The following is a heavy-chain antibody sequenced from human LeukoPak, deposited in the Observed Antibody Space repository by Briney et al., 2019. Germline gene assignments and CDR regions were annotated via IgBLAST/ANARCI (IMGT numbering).Heavy chain of an antibody. V-gene: IGHV3-9*01. Sequence: GGSLRLSCAASGFTFVDYAMHWVRQAPGKGLEWVSGISWNSGSIGYADSVKGRFTISRDNAKNSLYLQMNSLRAEDTALYYCAKVRDSSGYSYYFDYWGQGTLVTVSS. CDR2: ISWNSGSI. D-gene: IGHD3-22*01. CDR1: GFTFVDYA. CDR3: AKVRDSSGYSYYFDY. J-gene: IGHJ4*02.